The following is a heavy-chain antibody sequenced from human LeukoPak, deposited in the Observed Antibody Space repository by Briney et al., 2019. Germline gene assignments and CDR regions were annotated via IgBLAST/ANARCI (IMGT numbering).Heavy chain of an antibody. J-gene: IGHJ4*02. V-gene: IGHV3-21*01. CDR2: ISSSSSYI. Sequence: GGSLRLSCAASGFTFSSYSMNWVRQAPGKGLEWVSSISSSSSYIYYADSVKGRITISRDNAKNSLYLQMNSLRAEDTAVYYCARLPSQLGGFDYWGQGTLVTVSS. CDR1: GFTFSSYS. CDR3: ARLPSQLGGFDY. D-gene: IGHD1-26*01.